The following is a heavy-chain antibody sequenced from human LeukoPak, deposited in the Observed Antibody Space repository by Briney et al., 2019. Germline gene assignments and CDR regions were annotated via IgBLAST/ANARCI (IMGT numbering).Heavy chain of an antibody. J-gene: IGHJ4*02. CDR1: GFSVTTTGMG. Sequence: SGPTLVKPTQTLTLTCSFSGFSVTTTGMGVAWIRQSRGKALEWLGIIYWDDDELYSPSLKHRFTIRKDTSRDQVVLTMTNMETVDTATYFCAHRPSGPCSVSFDYWGPGTRVTVSP. CDR2: IYWDDDE. V-gene: IGHV2-5*02. CDR3: AHRPSGPCSVSFDY. D-gene: IGHD3-10*02.